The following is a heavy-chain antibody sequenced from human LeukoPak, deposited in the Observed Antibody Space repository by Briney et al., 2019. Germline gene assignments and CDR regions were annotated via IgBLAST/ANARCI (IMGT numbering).Heavy chain of an antibody. CDR1: GGSISSSSYY. CDR2: IYYSGST. Sequence: SETLSLTCTVSGGSISSSSYYWGWIRQPPGKGLEWIGSIYYSGSTYYNPSLKSRVTISVDTSKNQFSLKLSSVTAADTAVYYCARLSDHHDSTLFDYWGQGTLVTVSS. D-gene: IGHD3-16*01. V-gene: IGHV4-39*01. CDR3: ARLSDHHDSTLFDY. J-gene: IGHJ4*02.